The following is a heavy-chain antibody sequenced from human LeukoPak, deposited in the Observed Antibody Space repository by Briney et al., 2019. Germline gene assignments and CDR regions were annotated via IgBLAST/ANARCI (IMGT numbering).Heavy chain of an antibody. CDR3: ARAKEQWLYNY. CDR2: IKQDGSEK. CDR1: GFTFSSYW. J-gene: IGHJ4*02. D-gene: IGHD6-19*01. V-gene: IGHV3-7*01. Sequence: PGGSLRLSCAASGFTFSSYWMSWVRQTPGKGLEWVANIKQDGSEKYYVDSVKGRFTISRDNAKNSLYLQMNSLRAEDTAVYYCARAKEQWLYNYWGQGTLVTVSS.